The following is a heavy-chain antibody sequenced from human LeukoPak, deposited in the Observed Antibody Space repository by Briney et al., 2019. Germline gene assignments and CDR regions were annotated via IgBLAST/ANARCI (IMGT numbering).Heavy chain of an antibody. CDR2: ISSSGSTI. Sequence: GGSLRLSCTASGITFSSYEMNWVRQAPGKGLEWVSYISSSGSTIYYADSVKGRFTVSRDNAKNSLYLQMNSLRVEDTAVYYCARGGMGGIDYWGQGTLVTVSS. CDR3: ARGGMGGIDY. J-gene: IGHJ4*02. V-gene: IGHV3-48*03. CDR1: GITFSSYE. D-gene: IGHD1-26*01.